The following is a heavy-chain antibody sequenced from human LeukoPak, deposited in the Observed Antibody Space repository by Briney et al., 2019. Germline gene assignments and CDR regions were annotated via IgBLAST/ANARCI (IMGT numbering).Heavy chain of an antibody. CDR2: IKSKTDGGTT. D-gene: IGHD2-2*01. Sequence: GGSLRLSCGASGLPFSNAWMTWVRQAPGKGLEWVGRIKSKTDGGTTDYAAPVKGRFTLSRDDSKNTLYLQMNSLKTEDTAVYFCSMYQRGACDIWGQGTMVTVSS. J-gene: IGHJ3*02. CDR3: SMYQRGACDI. CDR1: GLPFSNAW. V-gene: IGHV3-15*01.